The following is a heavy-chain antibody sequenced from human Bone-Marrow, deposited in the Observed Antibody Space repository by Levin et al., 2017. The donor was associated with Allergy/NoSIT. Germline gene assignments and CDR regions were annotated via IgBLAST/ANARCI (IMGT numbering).Heavy chain of an antibody. CDR2: IDGTGDRA. CDR3: ARLFIVTSPMDV. CDR1: GFNFSPFI. V-gene: IGHV3-23*01. J-gene: IGHJ6*02. D-gene: IGHD1-26*01. Sequence: LSLTCAGSGFNFSPFIMSWVRQGPGKGLEWIAGIDGTGDRAYYADSVKGRFTISRDNSKNTVYLQMDNLRAADTAVYYCARLFIVTSPMDVWGQGTTVTVSS.